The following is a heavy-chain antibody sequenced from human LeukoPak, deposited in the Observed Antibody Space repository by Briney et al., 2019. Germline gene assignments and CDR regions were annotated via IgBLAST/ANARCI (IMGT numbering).Heavy chain of an antibody. Sequence: RSLTLSCAASGFTFSSYGMHWVRQAPGKGLEWVAVIWYDGSNKYYADSVKGRFTISRDNSKNTLYLQMNSLRAEDTAVYYCARYRVQYYYDSSGYPDAFDIWGQGTVDPVSS. CDR1: GFTFSSYG. CDR2: IWYDGSNK. V-gene: IGHV3-33*01. J-gene: IGHJ3*02. CDR3: ARYRVQYYYDSSGYPDAFDI. D-gene: IGHD3-22*01.